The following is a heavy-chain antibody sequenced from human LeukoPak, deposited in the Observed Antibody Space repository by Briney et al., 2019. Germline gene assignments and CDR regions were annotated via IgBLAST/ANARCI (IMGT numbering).Heavy chain of an antibody. V-gene: IGHV3-23*01. CDR3: AKRDSSGVYYFEY. J-gene: IGHJ4*02. D-gene: IGHD3-22*01. CDR1: GFTFSSYA. CDR2: ITRSGGTT. Sequence: GGSLRLSCAASGFTFSSYAMSWVRQAPGKGLEWVSTITRSGGTTYYTDSVKGRFTISRDTSKNTLFLQMNSLRAEDTAVYYCAKRDSSGVYYFEYWGQGTLVTVSS.